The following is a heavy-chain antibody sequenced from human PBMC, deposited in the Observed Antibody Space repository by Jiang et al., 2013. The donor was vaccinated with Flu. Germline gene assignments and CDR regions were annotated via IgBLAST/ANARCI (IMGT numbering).Heavy chain of an antibody. Sequence: CGAEVKKPGASVKVSCKASGYTFTSYGISWVRQAPGQGLEWMGWISAYNGNTNYAQKFQGRVTMTTDTSTSTAYMELRSLRSDDTAVYYCARGLEGDIPHWYFDLWGRGTLVTVSS. J-gene: IGHJ2*01. V-gene: IGHV1-18*01. D-gene: IGHD2-15*01. CDR2: ISAYNGNT. CDR1: GYTFTSYG. CDR3: ARGLEGDIPHWYFDL.